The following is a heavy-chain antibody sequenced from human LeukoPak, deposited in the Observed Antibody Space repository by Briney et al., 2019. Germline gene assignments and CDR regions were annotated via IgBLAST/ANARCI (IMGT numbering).Heavy chain of an antibody. D-gene: IGHD3-22*01. Sequence: ASVKVSCKASGYTFTSYAMHWVRQAPGQRLEWMGWTNAGNGNTKYSQKFQGRVTITRDTSASTAYMELSSLRSEDTAVYYCARDQGYYDSSGYYTEDYWGQGTLVTVSS. CDR1: GYTFTSYA. J-gene: IGHJ4*02. CDR3: ARDQGYYDSSGYYTEDY. V-gene: IGHV1-3*01. CDR2: TNAGNGNT.